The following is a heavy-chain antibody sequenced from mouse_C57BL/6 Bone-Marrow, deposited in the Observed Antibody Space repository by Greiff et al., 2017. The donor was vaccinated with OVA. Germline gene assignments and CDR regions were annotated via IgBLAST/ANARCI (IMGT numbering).Heavy chain of an antibody. CDR1: GYTFTSYW. J-gene: IGHJ1*03. CDR2: IDPNSGGT. V-gene: IGHV1-72*01. Sequence: QVQLKQPGAELVKPGASVKLSCKASGYTFTSYWMHWVKQRPGRGLEWIGRIDPNSGGTKYNEKFKSKATLTVDKPSSTAYMQLSSLTSEDSAVYYCATRGLAYCDPYWYFDVWGTGTTVTVSS. CDR3: ATRGLAYCDPYWYFDV. D-gene: IGHD3-1*01.